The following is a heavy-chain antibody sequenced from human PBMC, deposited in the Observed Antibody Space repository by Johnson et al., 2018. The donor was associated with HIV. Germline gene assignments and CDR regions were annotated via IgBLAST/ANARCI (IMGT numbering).Heavy chain of an antibody. CDR1: GFTVSSNY. D-gene: IGHD1-26*01. Sequence: VQLVESGGGLIQPGGSLRLSCAASGFTVSSNYMSWVRQAPGKGLEWVSVIYSGGSTYYADSVKGRFTISRDNSKNTLYLQMNSLRAEDTAVYYCAKDPGESGDGRGCWGQGTMVTVFS. V-gene: IGHV3-66*03. J-gene: IGHJ3*01. CDR2: IYSGGST. CDR3: AKDPGESGDGRGC.